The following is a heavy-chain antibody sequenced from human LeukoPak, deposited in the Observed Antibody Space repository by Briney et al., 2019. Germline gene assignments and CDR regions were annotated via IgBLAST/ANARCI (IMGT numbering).Heavy chain of an antibody. J-gene: IGHJ5*02. CDR2: IYYSGST. CDR3: ARMDNSVGYCSGGRCRNWFDP. V-gene: IGHV4-59*01. Sequence: SETLSLTCTVSGGSISSSYWSWIRQPPGKGLEWIGYIYYSGSTNYNPSLKSRVTISVDTSKNQFSLKLSSVTAADTAAYYCARMDNSVGYCSGGRCRNWFDPWGQGTLVTVSS. D-gene: IGHD2-15*01. CDR1: GGSISSSY.